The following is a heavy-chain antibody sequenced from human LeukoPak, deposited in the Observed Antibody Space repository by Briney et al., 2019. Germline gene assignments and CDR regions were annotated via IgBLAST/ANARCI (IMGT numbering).Heavy chain of an antibody. CDR2: IIPIFGTA. V-gene: IGHV1-69*01. CDR3: ARERVYSSSSRTYYYYGMDV. CDR1: GGTFSSYA. D-gene: IGHD6-6*01. Sequence: SVKVSCKASGGTFSSYAISWVRQAPGQGLEWMGGIIPIFGTANYAQKFQGRVTITADESTSTAYMELSSLRSEDTAVYYCARERVYSSSSRTYYYYGMDVWGQGTTVTVSS. J-gene: IGHJ6*02.